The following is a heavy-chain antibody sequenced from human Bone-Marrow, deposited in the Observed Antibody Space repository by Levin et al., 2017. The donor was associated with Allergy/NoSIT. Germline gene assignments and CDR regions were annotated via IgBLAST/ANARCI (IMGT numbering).Heavy chain of an antibody. CDR1: GASISSFY. D-gene: IGHD2-2*01. Sequence: PSESLSLTCTVSGASISSFYWSWIRQPPGKGLEWIGYIYYSGSTNYSPSLKSRVSMSADMSRNQVYLTMSSVTAADTAVYYCARQAVPAAMNGFDSWGQGTLVTVSS. CDR3: ARQAVPAAMNGFDS. V-gene: IGHV4-59*08. CDR2: IYYSGST. J-gene: IGHJ5*01.